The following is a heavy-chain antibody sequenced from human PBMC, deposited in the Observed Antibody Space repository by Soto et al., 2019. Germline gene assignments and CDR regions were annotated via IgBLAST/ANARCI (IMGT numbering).Heavy chain of an antibody. J-gene: IGHJ2*01. V-gene: IGHV3-48*02. CDR1: GFTFSSYS. D-gene: IGHD6-6*01. Sequence: EVQLVESGGGLVQPGGSLRLSCAASGFTFSSYSMNWVRQAPGKGLELVSYISSGSATIYYADSVKGRFTISRDNAKNSLDLQVDSLTDEDTAVYYCAKDSASYSSSSGTYWYFDLCGRDNLVTVSS. CDR2: ISSGSATI. CDR3: AKDSASYSSSSGTYWYFDL.